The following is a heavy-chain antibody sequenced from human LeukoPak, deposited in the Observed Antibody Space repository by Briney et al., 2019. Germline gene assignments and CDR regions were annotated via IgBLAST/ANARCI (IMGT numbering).Heavy chain of an antibody. CDR2: INHSGST. Sequence: PSETLSLTCAVYGGSFSGYYWSWIRQPPGKGLEWIGEINHSGSTNYNPSLKSRVTISVDTSKNQFSLKLSSVTAADTAVYYCARGLLKGQLHLGYSYYMDVWGEGTTITVSS. CDR3: ARGLLKGQLHLGYSYYMDV. D-gene: IGHD2-2*01. J-gene: IGHJ6*03. V-gene: IGHV4-34*01. CDR1: GGSFSGYY.